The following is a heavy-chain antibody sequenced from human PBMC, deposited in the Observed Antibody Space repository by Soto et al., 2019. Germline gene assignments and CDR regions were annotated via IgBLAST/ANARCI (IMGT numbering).Heavy chain of an antibody. J-gene: IGHJ4*02. D-gene: IGHD3-3*01. V-gene: IGHV4-59*01. CDR1: GGSISSYY. CDR2: IYYSGST. CDR3: ARGDFWSGYYYFDY. Sequence: TSETLSLTCTVSGGSISSYYWSWIRQPPGKGLEWIGYIYYSGSTNYNPSLKSRVTISVDTSKNQFSLKLSSVTAADTAVYYCARGDFWSGYYYFDYWGQGTLVTVSS.